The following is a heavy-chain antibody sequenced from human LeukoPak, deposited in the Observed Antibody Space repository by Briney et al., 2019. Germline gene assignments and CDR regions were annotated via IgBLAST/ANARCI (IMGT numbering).Heavy chain of an antibody. CDR3: ARDQTTVTTPNSDAFDI. Sequence: NPSQTLSLTCTVSGGSISSGGYYWSWIRQPPGKGLEWIGYIYHSGSTYYNPSLKSRVTISVDRSKNQFSLKLSSVTAADTAVYYCARDQTTVTTPNSDAFDIWGQGTMVTVSS. J-gene: IGHJ3*02. CDR2: IYHSGST. CDR1: GGSISSGGYY. D-gene: IGHD4-11*01. V-gene: IGHV4-30-2*01.